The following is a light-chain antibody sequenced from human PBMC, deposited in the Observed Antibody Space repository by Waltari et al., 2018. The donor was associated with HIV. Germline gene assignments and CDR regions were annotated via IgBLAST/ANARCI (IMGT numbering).Light chain of an antibody. CDR3: ETWDSSLSAGV. CDR1: SSNIGQTY. CDR2: ENT. J-gene: IGLJ2*01. Sequence: QSVLTQPPSVSAAPGQRVTISCSGRSSNIGQTYVSWYQPVPRTAPKLLIYENTKRPSGIPDRFSGSKSGTSATLGITGLQTGDEADYYCETWDSSLSAGVFGGGTKVTVL. V-gene: IGLV1-51*02.